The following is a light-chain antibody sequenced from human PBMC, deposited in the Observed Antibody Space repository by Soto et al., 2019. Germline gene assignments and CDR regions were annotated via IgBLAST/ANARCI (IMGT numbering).Light chain of an antibody. CDR2: EVS. Sequence: QPASVSGSPGQSITISCTGTTSDVGGYNYVSWFQQYPGKAPKLKIYEVSNRPSGVSNRFSGSKSGNTASLTISGLQAEDEADYYCCSFAGSSTYVFGTGTKLTVL. V-gene: IGLV2-23*02. CDR1: TSDVGGYNY. CDR3: CSFAGSSTYV. J-gene: IGLJ1*01.